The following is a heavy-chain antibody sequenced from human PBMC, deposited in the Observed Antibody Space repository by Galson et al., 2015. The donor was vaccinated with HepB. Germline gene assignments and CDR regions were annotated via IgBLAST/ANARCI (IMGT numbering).Heavy chain of an antibody. CDR3: AKRNDGGSQKDFDN. CDR1: GFTFNNYS. CDR2: ISYDGAYT. D-gene: IGHD3-16*01. J-gene: IGHJ4*02. Sequence: SLRLSCAASGFTFNNYSMHWVRQAPGTGLEWVAVISYDGAYTLYSDSVKGRFTISRDNSKSTLYVEMNSLRPEDTAVYYCAKRNDGGSQKDFDNWGQGTLVTVSS. V-gene: IGHV3-30*18.